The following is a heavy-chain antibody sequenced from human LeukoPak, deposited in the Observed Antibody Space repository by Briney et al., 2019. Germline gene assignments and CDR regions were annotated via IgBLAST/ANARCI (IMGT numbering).Heavy chain of an antibody. CDR2: IYSVGST. J-gene: IGHJ6*03. CDR3: AGRTAAQDYYMDV. CDR1: GFTVSINY. D-gene: IGHD5-18*01. V-gene: IGHV3-53*01. Sequence: GGSLRLSCAASGFTVSINYMGWVRQAPGKGLEWVSVIYSVGSTCYADSVKGRFTISRDNSKNTLYLQMNSLRVEDTAVYYCAGRTAAQDYYMDVWGKGTTVTISS.